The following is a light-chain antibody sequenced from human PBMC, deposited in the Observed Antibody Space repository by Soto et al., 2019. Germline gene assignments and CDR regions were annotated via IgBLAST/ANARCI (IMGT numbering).Light chain of an antibody. CDR2: DAS. CDR3: QQYGSSPT. CDR1: QSVGND. Sequence: EIVMTQSPATLSVSPVERATLSCRASQSVGNDLAWYQHKPGQAPRLLIYDASNRATGIPDRFSGSGSGTDFTLTISRLEPEDFAVYYCQQYGSSPTFGGGTKVDIK. V-gene: IGKV3-20*01. J-gene: IGKJ4*01.